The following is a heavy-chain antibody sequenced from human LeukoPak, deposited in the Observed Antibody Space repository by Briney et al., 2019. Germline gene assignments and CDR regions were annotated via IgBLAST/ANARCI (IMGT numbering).Heavy chain of an antibody. Sequence: GGSLRLSCAASGFTFDDYGMSWVRQAPGKGLEWVSYISSSGSTIYYADSVKGRFTISRDNTKNSLYLQMNSLRAEDTAVYYCARGVPTYYYGSGSYYQHYWGQGTLVTVSS. V-gene: IGHV3-48*03. CDR1: GFTFDDYG. CDR3: ARGVPTYYYGSGSYYQHY. J-gene: IGHJ4*02. D-gene: IGHD3-10*01. CDR2: ISSSGSTI.